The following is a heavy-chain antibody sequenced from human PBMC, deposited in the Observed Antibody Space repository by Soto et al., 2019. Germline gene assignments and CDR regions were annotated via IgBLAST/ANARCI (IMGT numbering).Heavy chain of an antibody. J-gene: IGHJ6*03. CDR3: ARGGYYYGSGSATYYYYYMDV. Sequence: ASVKVSCKASGYTFTSYGISWVRQAPGQGLEWMGWISAYNGNTNYAQKLQGRVTMTTDTSTSTAYMELRSLRSDDTAVYYCARGGYYYGSGSATYYYYYMDVWGKGTTVTVSS. D-gene: IGHD3-10*01. CDR2: ISAYNGNT. V-gene: IGHV1-18*01. CDR1: GYTFTSYG.